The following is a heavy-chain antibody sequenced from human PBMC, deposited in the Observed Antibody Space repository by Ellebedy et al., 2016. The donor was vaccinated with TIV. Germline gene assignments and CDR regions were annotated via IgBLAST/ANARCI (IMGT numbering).Heavy chain of an antibody. CDR1: GFTFSSYA. V-gene: IGHV3-23*01. CDR2: ISGSGGST. D-gene: IGHD2-15*01. CDR3: AKGNSFYCSGGSCYFDY. Sequence: GGSLRLXXAASGFTFSSYAMSWVRQAPGKGLGWVSAISGSGGSTYYADSVKGRFTISRDNSKNTLYLQMNSLRAEDTAVYYCAKGNSFYCSGGSCYFDYWGQGTLVTVSS. J-gene: IGHJ4*02.